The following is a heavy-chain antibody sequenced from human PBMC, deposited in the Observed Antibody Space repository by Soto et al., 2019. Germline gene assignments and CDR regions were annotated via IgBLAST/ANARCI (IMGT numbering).Heavy chain of an antibody. J-gene: IGHJ6*02. D-gene: IGHD3-10*01. Sequence: PSETLSLTCTVSGGSVSSGRYYWSWIRQPPGKGLEWIGYMSYTGSTNYNPSLKSRVTISVDMSTNQFSLKLRSVTAADTAVYYCAREMVRGVIIRSYGMDVWGQGTTVTV. CDR2: MSYTGST. V-gene: IGHV4-61*01. CDR1: GGSVSSGRYY. CDR3: AREMVRGVIIRSYGMDV.